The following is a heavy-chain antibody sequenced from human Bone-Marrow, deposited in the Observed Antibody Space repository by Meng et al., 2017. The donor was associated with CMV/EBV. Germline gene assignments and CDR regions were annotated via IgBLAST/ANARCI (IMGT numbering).Heavy chain of an antibody. CDR2: ISSSSSYI. J-gene: IGHJ6*02. CDR1: GFTFSGSA. D-gene: IGHD3-3*01. CDR3: ARGRGRGLEPYYYYGMDV. V-gene: IGHV3-21*01. Sequence: GGSLRLSCAASGFTFSGSAMHWVRQAPGKGLEWVSSISSSSSYIYYADSMKGRFTISRDNAKNSLYLQMNSLRAEDTAVYYCARGRGRGLEPYYYYGMDVWGQGTTVTVSS.